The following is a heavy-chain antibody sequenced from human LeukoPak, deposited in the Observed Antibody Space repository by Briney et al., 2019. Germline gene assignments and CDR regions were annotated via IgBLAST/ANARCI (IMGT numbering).Heavy chain of an antibody. J-gene: IGHJ6*02. CDR1: GGSISSYY. CDR2: IYYSGST. CDR3: ARHGISPLMDV. Sequence: SETLSLTCTVSGGSISSYYWSWIRQPPGKGLEWIGYIYYSGSTNYNSSLKSRVTISVDTSKNQFSLKLSSVTAADTAVYYCARHGISPLMDVWGQGTTVTVSS. V-gene: IGHV4-59*08.